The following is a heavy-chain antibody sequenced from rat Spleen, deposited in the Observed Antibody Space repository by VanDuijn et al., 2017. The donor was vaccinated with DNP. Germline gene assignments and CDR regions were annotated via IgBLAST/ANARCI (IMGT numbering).Heavy chain of an antibody. D-gene: IGHD1-6*01. J-gene: IGHJ1*01. CDR2: ITPSGGNT. CDR1: GFTFNNHW. CDR3: ARGIITALPYWSFDF. V-gene: IGHV5-31*01. Sequence: EVQLMESGGGLVQPGRSLSLSCEASGFTFNNHWMTWIRQVPGKGLEWVASITPSGGNTYFPDSVKGRFTISRNNAKNTLYLQMNSLRSEDTATYYCARGIITALPYWSFDFWGPGTMVTVSS.